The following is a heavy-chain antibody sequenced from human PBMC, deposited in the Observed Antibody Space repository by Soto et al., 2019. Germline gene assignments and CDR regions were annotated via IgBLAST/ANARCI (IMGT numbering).Heavy chain of an antibody. CDR1: GSTFSSYG. Sequence: GGSLRLSCAASGSTFSSYGMHWVRQAPGKGLEWVAVISYDGSNKYYADSVKGRFTISRDNSKNTLYLQMNSLRAEDTAVYYCAKSQSDFWSGYNPIDYYYYYGMDVWGQGTTVTVSS. CDR2: ISYDGSNK. D-gene: IGHD3-3*01. V-gene: IGHV3-30*18. J-gene: IGHJ6*02. CDR3: AKSQSDFWSGYNPIDYYYYYGMDV.